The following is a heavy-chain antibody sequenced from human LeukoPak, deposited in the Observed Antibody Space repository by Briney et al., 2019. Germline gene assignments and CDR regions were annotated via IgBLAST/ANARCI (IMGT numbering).Heavy chain of an antibody. CDR3: AREYYYDSSGYYYLGNYYYYYMDV. Sequence: SETLSLTCTVSGGSISSGSYYWSWIRQPAGKGLEWIGRIYTSGSTNYNPSLKSRVTISVDTSKNQFSLKLSSVTAADTAVYYCAREYYYDSSGYYYLGNYYYYYMDVWGKGTTVTISS. CDR2: IYTSGST. D-gene: IGHD3-22*01. J-gene: IGHJ6*03. V-gene: IGHV4-61*02. CDR1: GGSISSGSYY.